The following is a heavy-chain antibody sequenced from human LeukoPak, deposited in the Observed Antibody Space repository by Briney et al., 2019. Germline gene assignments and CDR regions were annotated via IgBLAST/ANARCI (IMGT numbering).Heavy chain of an antibody. D-gene: IGHD2-21*02. J-gene: IGHJ2*01. V-gene: IGHV3-9*01. CDR1: GFTFDDYA. CDR3: AKDYCGGDCYSGWYFDL. Sequence: GGSLRLSCAASGFTFDDYAMQWVRQAPGKGLEWVSGISYNSDTIGYADSVKGRFTISRDNAKNSLYLQMNSLRAEDTALYYCAKDYCGGDCYSGWYFDLWGRGTLITVSS. CDR2: ISYNSDTI.